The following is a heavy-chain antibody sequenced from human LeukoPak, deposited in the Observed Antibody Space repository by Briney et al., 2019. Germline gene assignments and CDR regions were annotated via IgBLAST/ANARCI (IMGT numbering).Heavy chain of an antibody. Sequence: GASVKVSCTASGYTFTGYYMHWVRQAPGQGLEWMGIINPSGGSTSYAQKFQGRVTMTRDTSTSTVYMELSSLRSEDTAVYYCARDDYGGNSGGVGIDYWGQGTLVTVSS. V-gene: IGHV1-46*01. CDR1: GYTFTGYY. D-gene: IGHD4-23*01. J-gene: IGHJ4*02. CDR3: ARDDYGGNSGGVGIDY. CDR2: INPSGGST.